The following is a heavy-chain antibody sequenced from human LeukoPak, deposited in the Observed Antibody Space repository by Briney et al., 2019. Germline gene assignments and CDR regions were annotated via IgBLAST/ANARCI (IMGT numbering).Heavy chain of an antibody. J-gene: IGHJ3*02. V-gene: IGHV1-69*05. Sequence: SVKVSCKASGGTFSSYAISWVRQAPGQGLEWMGGIIPIFGTANYAQKFQGRVTITTDESTSTAYMELSSLRSEDTAVYYCARSGTITMVRGVTYPFDIWGQGTMVTVSS. CDR2: IIPIFGTA. D-gene: IGHD3-10*01. CDR3: ARSGTITMVRGVTYPFDI. CDR1: GGTFSSYA.